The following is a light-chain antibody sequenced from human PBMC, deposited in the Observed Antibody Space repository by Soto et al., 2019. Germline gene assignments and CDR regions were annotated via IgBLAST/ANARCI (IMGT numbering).Light chain of an antibody. Sequence: EVVLTHSPGTLSLSPGEIATLSCRASQSVSSSYLAWYQQKPGQAARLLIYGASSRATGIPDRFSGSGSGTDFTLTISRLEPEDFAVYFCQQYGSSPWTFGQGTKVDIK. J-gene: IGKJ1*01. V-gene: IGKV3-20*01. CDR2: GAS. CDR1: QSVSSSY. CDR3: QQYGSSPWT.